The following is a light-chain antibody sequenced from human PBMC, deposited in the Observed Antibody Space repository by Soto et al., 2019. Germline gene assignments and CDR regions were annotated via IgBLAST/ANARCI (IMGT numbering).Light chain of an antibody. CDR1: QSISDW. Sequence: DIHMTQSPSSLYASIGDRVTITCRASQSISDWLAWYQQKPGKAPKLLIFDASSLESGVPSRFSGSGSGTEFTLTISSLQPDDFATYYCQHYNTYPWTFGQGTKVDIK. CDR2: DAS. V-gene: IGKV1-5*01. CDR3: QHYNTYPWT. J-gene: IGKJ1*01.